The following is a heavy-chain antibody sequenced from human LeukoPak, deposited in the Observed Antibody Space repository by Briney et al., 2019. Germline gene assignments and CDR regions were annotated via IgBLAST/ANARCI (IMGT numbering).Heavy chain of an antibody. CDR3: ASQGDSSGKPDY. CDR2: IYHSGST. V-gene: IGHV4-38-2*02. CDR1: GYSISSGYY. J-gene: IGHJ4*02. D-gene: IGHD3-22*01. Sequence: PSETLSPTCTVSGYSISSGYYWGWIRQPPGKGLEWIGSIYHSGSTYYNPSLKSRVTISVDMSKNRFSLNLSSVTAADTAVYYCASQGDSSGKPDYWGQGTLVTVSS.